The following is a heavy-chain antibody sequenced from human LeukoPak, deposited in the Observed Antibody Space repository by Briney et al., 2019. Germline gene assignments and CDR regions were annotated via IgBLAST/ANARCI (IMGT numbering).Heavy chain of an antibody. Sequence: PSETLSLTCTVSGGSISSSSYYWSWIRQPPGKGLEWIGYIYYSGSTNYNPSLKSRVTISVDTSKNQFSLKLSSVTAADTAVYYCARVVVAHYYYYMDVWGKGTTVTVSS. CDR2: IYYSGST. J-gene: IGHJ6*03. V-gene: IGHV4-61*01. D-gene: IGHD2-21*01. CDR3: ARVVVAHYYYYMDV. CDR1: GGSISSSSYY.